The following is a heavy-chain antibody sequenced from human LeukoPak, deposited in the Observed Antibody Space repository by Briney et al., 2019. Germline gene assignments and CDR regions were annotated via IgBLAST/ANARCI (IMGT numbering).Heavy chain of an antibody. Sequence: SETLSLTCTVSGGSISSSSYYWGWIRQPPGKGLEWIGSIYYSGSTYYNPSLKSRVTISVDTSKNQFSLKLSSVTAADTAVCYCASGSRIAAAGQKGYYFDYWGQGTLVTVSS. D-gene: IGHD6-13*01. V-gene: IGHV4-39*07. J-gene: IGHJ4*02. CDR3: ASGSRIAAAGQKGYYFDY. CDR1: GGSISSSSYY. CDR2: IYYSGST.